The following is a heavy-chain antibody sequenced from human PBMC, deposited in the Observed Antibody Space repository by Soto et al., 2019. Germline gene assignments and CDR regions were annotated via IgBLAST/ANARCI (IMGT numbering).Heavy chain of an antibody. CDR1: GYTFTSYY. CDR2: INPSGGST. D-gene: IGHD6-19*01. Sequence: ASVKVSCKASGYTFTSYYIRWVRQARGQGLEWMGIINPSGGSTSYAQKFQGRVTMTRDTSTSTVYMELSSLRSEDTAVYYCARDRMAVAKRGGMDVWGQGATVTVSS. V-gene: IGHV1-46*01. CDR3: ARDRMAVAKRGGMDV. J-gene: IGHJ6*02.